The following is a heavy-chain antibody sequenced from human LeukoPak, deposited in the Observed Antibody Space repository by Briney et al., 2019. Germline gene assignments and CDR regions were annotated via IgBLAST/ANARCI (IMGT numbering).Heavy chain of an antibody. Sequence: SESLSLTCGVHGVSTTGHYWSWVRQSPGEALEWIGEIDPSGYTIYNPSLKSRVTMSVDKSKNQLSLTLTSLTAADTAIYYCARLRCGKTERRCYNYWGRGALVTVSS. CDR3: ARLRCGKTERRCYNY. J-gene: IGHJ4*02. CDR1: GVSTTGHY. D-gene: IGHD1-26*01. V-gene: IGHV4-34*10. CDR2: IDPSGYT.